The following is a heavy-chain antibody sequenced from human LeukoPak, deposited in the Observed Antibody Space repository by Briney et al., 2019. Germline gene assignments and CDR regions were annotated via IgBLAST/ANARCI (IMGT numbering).Heavy chain of an antibody. CDR3: ATAPILRGEGGEHYKYGMDV. J-gene: IGHJ6*02. D-gene: IGHD2-2*02. CDR1: VGSINSGNW. Sequence: SETLSLTCAVSVGSINSGNWWSWVRQSPGKGLEWIGEIYHNGTPNYDPSLKSRVTISADTFKNHFFLKMTSVTAADTAVYYCATAPILRGEGGEHYKYGMDVWGQGTTVIVSS. V-gene: IGHV4-4*02. CDR2: IYHNGTP.